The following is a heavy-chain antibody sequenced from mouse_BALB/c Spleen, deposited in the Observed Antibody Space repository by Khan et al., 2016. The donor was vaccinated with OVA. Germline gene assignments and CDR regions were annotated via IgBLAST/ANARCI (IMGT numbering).Heavy chain of an antibody. CDR1: GYTFTSFW. CDR2: IAPGSGSS. J-gene: IGHJ4*01. Sequence: DLVKPGASVNLSCKASGYTFTSFWINWIKQRPGQGLEWIGRIAPGSGSSSYNELFTVQATLTVDTSSSTAYIQLSSLSSEDSAVYFCARSNYYGSSLYAMDYWGQGTSVTVSS. V-gene: IGHV1S41*01. CDR3: ARSNYYGSSLYAMDY. D-gene: IGHD1-1*01.